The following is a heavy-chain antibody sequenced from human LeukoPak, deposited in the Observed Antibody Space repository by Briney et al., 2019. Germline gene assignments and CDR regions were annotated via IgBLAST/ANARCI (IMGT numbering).Heavy chain of an antibody. CDR2: ISSNGGST. CDR1: GFTFSSYA. J-gene: IGHJ6*02. CDR3: VKYPIAVAGNPYYYYGTDV. Sequence: GGSLRLSCSASGFTFSSYAMHWVRQAPGKGLEYVSAISSNGGSTYYADSVKGRFTISRDNSKNTLYLQMSSLRAEDTAVYYCVKYPIAVAGNPYYYYGTDVWGQGTTVTVSS. V-gene: IGHV3-64D*09. D-gene: IGHD6-19*01.